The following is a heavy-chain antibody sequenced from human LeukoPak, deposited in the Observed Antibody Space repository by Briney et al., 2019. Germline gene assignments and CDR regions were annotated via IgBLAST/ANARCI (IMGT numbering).Heavy chain of an antibody. CDR3: ARGEIYYYYGMDV. V-gene: IGHV1-2*06. CDR2: INPNSGGT. CDR1: GYTFTGYY. J-gene: IGHJ6*02. Sequence: ASAKDSCKASGYTFTGYYMHWVRQAPGQGLEWMGRINPNSGGTNYAQKFQGRVTMTRDTSISTAYMELSRLRSDDTAVYYCARGEIYYYYGMDVWGQGTTVTVSS.